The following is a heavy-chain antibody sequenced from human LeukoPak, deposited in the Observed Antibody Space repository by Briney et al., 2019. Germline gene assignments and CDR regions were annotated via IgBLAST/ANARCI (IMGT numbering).Heavy chain of an antibody. Sequence: SETLSLTCTVSGGSISSSSYYWGWIRQPPGKGLEWIGSIYYSGSTYYNPSLKSRVTISVDTSKNQFSLKLSSVTAADTAVYYCVRNGHYSLDYWGQGTLVTVSS. CDR1: GGSISSSSYY. D-gene: IGHD2-15*01. CDR2: IYYSGST. V-gene: IGHV4-39*07. CDR3: VRNGHYSLDY. J-gene: IGHJ4*02.